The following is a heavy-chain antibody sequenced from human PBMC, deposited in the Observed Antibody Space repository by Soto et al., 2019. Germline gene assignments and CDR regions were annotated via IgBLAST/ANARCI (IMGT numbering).Heavy chain of an antibody. CDR2: IYPGDSDT. CDR3: ARSTNPFVGSGSSH. V-gene: IGHV5-51*01. J-gene: IGHJ4*01. D-gene: IGHD3-10*01. Sequence: GESLKISCKASGYSFTSYWIVWVRQMPGKGLERVGIIYPGDSDTRYSPSFQDQVTISADKSITTAYLQWSSLKASDTAIYYCARSTNPFVGSGSSHWGQGTLVTVSS. CDR1: GYSFTSYW.